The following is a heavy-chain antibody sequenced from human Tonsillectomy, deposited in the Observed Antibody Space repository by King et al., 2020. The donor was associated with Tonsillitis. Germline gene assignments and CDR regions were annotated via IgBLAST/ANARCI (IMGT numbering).Heavy chain of an antibody. CDR3: ARDYSGYDYWSGFYAH. CDR2: IKQYGSEK. Sequence: VQLVESGGGLVQPGGSLRLSCVASGFTLSRYWMSWVRQAPGKGLEWVANIKQYGSEKYYGDSVEGRFTISRDNAENSVYLQMNSLRAEDTAVYYCARDYSGYDYWSGFYAHWGQGTLVTVSS. CDR1: GFTLSRYW. J-gene: IGHJ4*02. V-gene: IGHV3-7*03. D-gene: IGHD3-3*01.